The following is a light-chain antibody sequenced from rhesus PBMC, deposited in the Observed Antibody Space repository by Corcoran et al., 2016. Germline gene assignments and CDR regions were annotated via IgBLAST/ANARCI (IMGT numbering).Light chain of an antibody. CDR1: QDITNS. Sequence: DIQMTQSPSSLSASVGDTVTITCRASQDITNSLAWYQQKPGKSPRPPIYYASNLESGVPSRFSGAGFGTYFTLPSSSLHPEDFAAYYCQQHNNCPRTFGQGTKVEIK. CDR2: YAS. J-gene: IGKJ1*01. V-gene: IGKV1S14*01. CDR3: QQHNNCPRT.